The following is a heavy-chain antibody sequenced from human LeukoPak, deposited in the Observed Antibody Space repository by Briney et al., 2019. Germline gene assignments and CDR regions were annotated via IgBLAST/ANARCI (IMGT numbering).Heavy chain of an antibody. CDR3: ARAYSSSPYYYYGMDV. CDR1: GGSISSGGYY. J-gene: IGHJ6*02. CDR2: IYYSGSN. D-gene: IGHD6-6*01. Sequence: SQTLSLTCTVSGGSISSGGYYWSWIRQHPGKGLEWIGYIYYSGSNYYNPSLKSRVTISVDTSKNQFSLKLSSVTAADTAVYYCARAYSSSPYYYYGMDVWGQGTTVTVSS. V-gene: IGHV4-31*03.